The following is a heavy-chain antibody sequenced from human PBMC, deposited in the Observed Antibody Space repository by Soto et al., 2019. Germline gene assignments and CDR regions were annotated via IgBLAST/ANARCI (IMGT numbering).Heavy chain of an antibody. CDR1: GFTFSTYA. Sequence: GGSLRLSCAASGFTFSTYAMSWVRQAPGKGLEWVSAISINGISTYYADSGKGRFTISRDNSKNTLFLQMNGLRDEDTAIYFCAKGKQWELPLDFWGHGTLVTVSS. V-gene: IGHV3-23*01. J-gene: IGHJ4*01. D-gene: IGHD1-26*01. CDR3: AKGKQWELPLDF. CDR2: ISINGIST.